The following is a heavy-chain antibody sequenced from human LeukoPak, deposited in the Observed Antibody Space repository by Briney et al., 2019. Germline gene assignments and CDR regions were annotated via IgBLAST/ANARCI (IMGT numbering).Heavy chain of an antibody. Sequence: PGGSLRLSCAASGFTFSNAWMSWVRQAPGKGLEWVGRIKSKTDGGTTDYAAPVKGRFTISRDDSKNTLYLQMNSLKTEDTAVYYCTTESDGAARPENWFDPWGQGTLVTVSS. CDR3: TTESDGAARPENWFDP. D-gene: IGHD6-6*01. V-gene: IGHV3-15*01. J-gene: IGHJ5*02. CDR1: GFTFSNAW. CDR2: IKSKTDGGTT.